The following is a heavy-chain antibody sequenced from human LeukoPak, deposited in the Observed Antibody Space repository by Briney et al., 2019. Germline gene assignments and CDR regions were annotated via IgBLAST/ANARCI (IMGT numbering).Heavy chain of an antibody. CDR3: VRDGRADY. Sequence: PGGSLRLSCAASEFTFSTYSMIWVRQAPGKGLEWISYISSGSSRTYYADSVKGRFTISRDNAKNTLYLQMNSLRVEDTAVYYCVRDGRADYWGQGTLVTVSS. CDR1: EFTFSTYS. J-gene: IGHJ4*02. V-gene: IGHV3-48*01. D-gene: IGHD3/OR15-3a*01. CDR2: ISSGSSRT.